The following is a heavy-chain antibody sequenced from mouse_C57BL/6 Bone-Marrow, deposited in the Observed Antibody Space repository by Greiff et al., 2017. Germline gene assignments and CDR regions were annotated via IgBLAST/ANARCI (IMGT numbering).Heavy chain of an antibody. Sequence: EVQLQQSGPELVKPGASVKISCKASGYTFTDYYMNWVKQSHGKSLEWIGDINPNNGGTSYNQKFKGKATLTVDKSSSTAFMELRSLTSEDSAVYYCARADSLGDYWGQGTSGTVSS. D-gene: IGHD3-3*01. J-gene: IGHJ4*01. CDR1: GYTFTDYY. V-gene: IGHV1-26*01. CDR2: INPNNGGT. CDR3: ARADSLGDY.